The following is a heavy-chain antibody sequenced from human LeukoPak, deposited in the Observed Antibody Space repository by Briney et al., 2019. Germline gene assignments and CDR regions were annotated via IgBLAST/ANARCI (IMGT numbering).Heavy chain of an antibody. Sequence: DSVKGRLTISRDNAKNSLYLQMNSLRAEDTAVYYCARTYYYGSGSNDYWGQGTLVTVSS. V-gene: IGHV3-7*04. J-gene: IGHJ4*01. D-gene: IGHD3-10*01. CDR3: ARTYYYGSGSNDY.